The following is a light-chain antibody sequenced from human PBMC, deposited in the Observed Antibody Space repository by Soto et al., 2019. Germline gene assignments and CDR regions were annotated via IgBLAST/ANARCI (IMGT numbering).Light chain of an antibody. J-gene: IGLJ2*01. V-gene: IGLV7-43*01. CDR1: TGAVTSGYY. CDR2: STS. Sequence: QTVVTQEPSLTVSPGGTVTLTCASSTGAVTSGYYPNWFQQKPVQAPRALIYSTSNKRSWTPARFSGCLLGGKAALTLSGVQPEDEAEYYCLLYYGGAYVVFGGGTKLTVL. CDR3: LLYYGGAYVV.